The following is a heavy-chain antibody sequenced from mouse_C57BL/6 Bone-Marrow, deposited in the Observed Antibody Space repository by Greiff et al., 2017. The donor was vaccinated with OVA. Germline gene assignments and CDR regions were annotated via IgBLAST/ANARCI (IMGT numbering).Heavy chain of an antibody. CDR2: IYPGSGST. J-gene: IGHJ4*01. D-gene: IGHD1-1*01. CDR3: ASPHDYGSSEGAIDY. V-gene: IGHV1-55*01. CDR1: GYTFTSYW. Sequence: VQLQQPGAELVKPGASVKMSCKASGYTFTSYWITWVKQRPGQGLEWIGDIYPGSGSTHYNEKFKSKATLTVDTSSSTAYMQLLSLTSDDSAVYSCASPHDYGSSEGAIDYWGQGTSVTVSS.